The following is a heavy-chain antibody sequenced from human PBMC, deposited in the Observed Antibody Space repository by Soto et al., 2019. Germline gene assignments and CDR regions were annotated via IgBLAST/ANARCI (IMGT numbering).Heavy chain of an antibody. CDR1: GASISGFY. V-gene: IGHV4-4*07. D-gene: IGHD1-1*01. Sequence: SETLSLTCSASGASISGFYWSWIRKSAGKGLEWIGRIYATGTTDYNPSLKSRVMMSVDTSKKQFSLKLRSVTAADTAVYYCVRDGTKTLRDWFDPWGQG. CDR3: VRDGTKTLRDWFDP. J-gene: IGHJ5*02. CDR2: IYATGTT.